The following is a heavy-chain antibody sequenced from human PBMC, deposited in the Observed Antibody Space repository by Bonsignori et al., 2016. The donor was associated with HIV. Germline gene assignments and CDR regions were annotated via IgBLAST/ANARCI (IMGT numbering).Heavy chain of an antibody. J-gene: IGHJ4*02. CDR1: GDSISSNAYY. CDR3: GRRWAGTDYFDN. CDR2: IYYTGST. D-gene: IGHD6-19*01. V-gene: IGHV4-39*01. Sequence: QLRLQESGPGLVRPSETLSLTCIVSGDSISSNAYYWGWIRQTPEKGLEWIGTIYYTGSTNYNPSLKSRITISLDTSKNQFSLRLSSVTAADTAVYHCGRRWAGTDYFDNWGQGTLVTVXS.